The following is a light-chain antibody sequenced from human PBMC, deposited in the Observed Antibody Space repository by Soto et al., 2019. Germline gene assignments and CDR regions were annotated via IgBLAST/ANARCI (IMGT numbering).Light chain of an antibody. CDR2: GAS. V-gene: IGKV3-15*01. CDR3: QQYNDWPPLT. CDR1: QTVSSS. J-gene: IGKJ4*01. Sequence: IVMTQSPATLSVSPGERATLYCRASQTVSSSLAWYQHKPGQPPRLLIYGASTRANGIPARFAGSGSGTEFTLTISSLQSEDFAFYYCQQYNDWPPLTFGGGTKIQIK.